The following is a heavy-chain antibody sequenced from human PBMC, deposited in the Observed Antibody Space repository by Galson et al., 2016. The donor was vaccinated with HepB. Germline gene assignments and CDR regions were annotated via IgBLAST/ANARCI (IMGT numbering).Heavy chain of an antibody. Sequence: SETLSLTCAVSGDFINRSNWWNWVRQPPGKGLEWIGEIYHSGSTNYKPSLKSRVSVSVDKSKNQFSLKLTSVTAADTAVYYCARTGLRRDGVVVMRYFDYWGQGTLVTVSS. D-gene: IGHD3-22*01. CDR2: IYHSGST. J-gene: IGHJ4*02. V-gene: IGHV4-4*02. CDR1: GDFINRSNW. CDR3: ARTGLRRDGVVVMRYFDY.